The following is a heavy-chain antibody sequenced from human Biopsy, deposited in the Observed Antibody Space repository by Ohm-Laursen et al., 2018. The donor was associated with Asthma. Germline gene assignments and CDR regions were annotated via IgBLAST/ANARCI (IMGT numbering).Heavy chain of an antibody. CDR1: GDAMSTSGSY. J-gene: IGHJ2*01. CDR2: IYYSGRT. CDR3: ARAVSSSSYWYFDL. V-gene: IGHV4-39*02. Sequence: SDTLSLTCIVSGDAMSTSGSYWGWIRQSPGKVLEWIGGIYYSGRTYSNPSLGSQATNSQNTSKNHFSLKVTSVAAADTAVYYCARAVSSSSYWYFDLWGRGDLVTVSS. D-gene: IGHD6-6*01.